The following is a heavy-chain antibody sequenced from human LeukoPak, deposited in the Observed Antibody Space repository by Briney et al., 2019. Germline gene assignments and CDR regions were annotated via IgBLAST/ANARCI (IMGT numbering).Heavy chain of an antibody. V-gene: IGHV3-33*01. CDR1: GFTFSTCA. CDR2: NWYDGSNE. J-gene: IGHJ4*02. Sequence: GGSLRLPCAASGFTFSTCAMHWVRQAPGKARECLGVNWYDGSNEYYAHSVKGRFTISRDNSKKTVHLQMNSLRPEDTAVYDWARAAQTWGITGVGTKARPFDHWGQGILVTVAS. CDR3: ARAAQTWGITGVGTKARPFDH. D-gene: IGHD6-13*01.